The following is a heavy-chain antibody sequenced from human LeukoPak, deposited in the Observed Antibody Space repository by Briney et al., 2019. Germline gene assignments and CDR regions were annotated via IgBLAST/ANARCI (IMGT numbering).Heavy chain of an antibody. CDR3: ASGYYDSSGYPLFDY. D-gene: IGHD3-22*01. V-gene: IGHV1-2*06. Sequence: ASVKVSCKASGYTFTGYYMHWVRQAPGQGLEWMGRINPNSGGTNYAQKCQGRVTMTRVTSISTAYMELSRLRSDDTAVYYCASGYYDSSGYPLFDYWGQGTLVTVSS. CDR1: GYTFTGYY. J-gene: IGHJ4*02. CDR2: INPNSGGT.